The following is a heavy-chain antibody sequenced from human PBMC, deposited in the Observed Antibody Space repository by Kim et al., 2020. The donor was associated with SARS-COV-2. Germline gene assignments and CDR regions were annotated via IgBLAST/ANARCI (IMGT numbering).Heavy chain of an antibody. V-gene: IGHV3-23*01. J-gene: IGHJ4*02. CDR2: IDGSDGTT. CDR3: MKGGWGWIWDH. Sequence: GGSLRLSCTTSGFTFTGYAMSWVRQAPGKGLEWVSSIDGSDGTTYYVDSVKGRFTISIDNSKNTLYLQMNSLRADDTAVYYCMKGGWGWIWDHWGQGTRV. CDR1: GFTFTGYA. D-gene: IGHD2-2*03.